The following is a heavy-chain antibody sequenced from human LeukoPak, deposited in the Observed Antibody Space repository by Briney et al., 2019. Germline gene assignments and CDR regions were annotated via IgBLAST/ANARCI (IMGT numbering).Heavy chain of an antibody. CDR2: ISSSSYI. CDR1: GFTFSSYS. V-gene: IGHV3-21*04. CDR3: AKRATMSGATYYFDY. D-gene: IGHD5-12*01. J-gene: IGHJ4*02. Sequence: GGSLRLSCAASGFTFSSYSMNWVRQAPGKGLEWVSSISSSSYIYYADSVKGRFTISRDNAKNSLYLQMNSLRAEDTAVYYCAKRATMSGATYYFDYWGQGTLVTVSS.